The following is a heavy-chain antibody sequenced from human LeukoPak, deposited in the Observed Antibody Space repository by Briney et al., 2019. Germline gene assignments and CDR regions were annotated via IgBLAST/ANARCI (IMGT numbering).Heavy chain of an antibody. CDR3: ARDDNYGIFVNVDY. Sequence: ASVKVSCNASGYSFTSYDINWVRQAPGQGLEWMGWVNPKSGNTGYKQKFQARATITRDTSISAAYMELSSLTSDDTAVYFCARDDNYGIFVNVDYWGQGTLVTVSS. CDR2: VNPKSGNT. V-gene: IGHV1-8*03. J-gene: IGHJ4*02. CDR1: GYSFTSYD. D-gene: IGHD4-11*01.